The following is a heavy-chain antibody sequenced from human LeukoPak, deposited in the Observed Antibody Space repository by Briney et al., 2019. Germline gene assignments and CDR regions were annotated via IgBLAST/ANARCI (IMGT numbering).Heavy chain of an antibody. CDR1: GFTVSSNY. J-gene: IGHJ4*02. V-gene: IGHV3-66*01. D-gene: IGHD2-15*01. CDR3: ARILGYCSGCSCYHFDY. CDR2: IYSGGST. Sequence: PGGSLRLSCAASGFTVSSNYMSWVRQAPGKGLEWVSVIYSGGSTYYADSVKGRFTISRDNSKNTLYLQMNSLRAEDTAVYYCARILGYCSGCSCYHFDYWGQGTLVTVSS.